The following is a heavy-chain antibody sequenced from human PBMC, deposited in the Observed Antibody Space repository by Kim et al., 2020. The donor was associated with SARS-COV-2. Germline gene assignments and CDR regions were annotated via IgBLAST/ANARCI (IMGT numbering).Heavy chain of an antibody. Sequence: SYRAYADSVKGLFTISRDKAKNSLYMQMNSLRAEDTAVYYCASKSSSLLPWGQGTLVTVSS. CDR3: ASKSSSLLP. V-gene: IGHV3-21*01. CDR2: SYR. J-gene: IGHJ4*02. D-gene: IGHD6-6*01.